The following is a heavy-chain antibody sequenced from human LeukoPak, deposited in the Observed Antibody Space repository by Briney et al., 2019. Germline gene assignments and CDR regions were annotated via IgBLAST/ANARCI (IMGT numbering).Heavy chain of an antibody. CDR2: NYYSGST. J-gene: IGHJ2*01. CDR1: GGSISSYY. CDR3: ARDGYKSSPGYWYFDL. Sequence: ASETLSLTCTVSGGSISSYYWSWIRQPPGKGLEWIGYNYYSGSTNYNPSLKSRVTISVDTSKNQFSLKLSSVTAADTAVYYCARDGYKSSPGYWYFDLWGRGTLVTVSS. V-gene: IGHV4-59*01. D-gene: IGHD5-24*01.